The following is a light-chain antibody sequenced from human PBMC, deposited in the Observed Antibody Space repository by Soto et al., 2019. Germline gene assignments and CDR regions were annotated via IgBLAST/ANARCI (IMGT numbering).Light chain of an antibody. CDR1: SSNIGAGYH. CDR3: QSYDSSLRGFVV. CDR2: YSD. V-gene: IGLV1-40*01. Sequence: QSVLTQPPSVSGAPGQRVTISCTGSSSNIGAGYHVHWYQQLPGTAPKVLIYYSDKRPSGVPDRFSGSRSGTSASLAITGLQAEDEADYYCQSYDSSLRGFVVFGEGTKLTVL. J-gene: IGLJ2*01.